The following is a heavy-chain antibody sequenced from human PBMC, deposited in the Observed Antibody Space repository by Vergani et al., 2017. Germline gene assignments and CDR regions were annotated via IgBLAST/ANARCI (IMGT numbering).Heavy chain of an antibody. CDR1: GFTFSSYG. Sequence: QVQLVESGGGVVQPGRSLRLSCAASGFTFSSYGMHWVRQAPGKGLEWVADISYDGSIKYYADSVKGGFTISRDNSKNTLYLQMNSLRAEDTAVYYCANTEPAAIAPFDYWGQGTLVTVSS. CDR3: ANTEPAAIAPFDY. V-gene: IGHV3-30*18. J-gene: IGHJ4*02. D-gene: IGHD2-2*02. CDR2: ISYDGSIK.